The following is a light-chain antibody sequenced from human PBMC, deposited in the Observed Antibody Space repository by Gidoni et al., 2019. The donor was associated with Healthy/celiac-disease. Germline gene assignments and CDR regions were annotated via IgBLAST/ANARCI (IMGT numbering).Light chain of an antibody. CDR3: QQRSNWPLT. V-gene: IGKV3-11*01. CDR2: DAS. CDR1: QGVSSY. Sequence: EIVLTQSPATLSLSPGERATLSFRASQGVSSYSAWYQQKPGQAPRLLIYDASNRATGIPARFSGSGSGTDFTLTISSLEPEDFAVYYCQQRSNWPLTFGPGTKVDIK. J-gene: IGKJ3*01.